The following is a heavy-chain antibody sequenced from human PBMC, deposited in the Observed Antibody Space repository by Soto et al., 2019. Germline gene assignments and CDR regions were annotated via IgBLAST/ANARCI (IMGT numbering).Heavy chain of an antibody. J-gene: IGHJ4*02. Sequence: SETLSLTCTVSGGSISSDDYYWSWIRQPPGKGLEWIGYIYYSGRTAYNPSLKSRLIISIDTSKNQFSLNLNSVSGADTAVYYCARELSNSHDYFEYWCEGTLVTVFS. CDR1: GGSISSDDYY. CDR3: ARELSNSHDYFEY. D-gene: IGHD6-6*01. CDR2: IYYSGRT. V-gene: IGHV4-30-4*01.